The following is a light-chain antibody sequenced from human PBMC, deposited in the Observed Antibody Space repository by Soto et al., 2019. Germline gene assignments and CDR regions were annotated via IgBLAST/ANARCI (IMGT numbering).Light chain of an antibody. CDR3: QQYNNWPFP. Sequence: EIVMTQSPATLSVSPGERATLSCRASQSVSSNLAWYQQKPGQAPRLLIYGASTRATGIPARFSGSGSGTEFTLTISSLKSEDFPVYYCQQYNNWPFPLGQGTRLEIK. J-gene: IGKJ5*01. V-gene: IGKV3-15*01. CDR1: QSVSSN. CDR2: GAS.